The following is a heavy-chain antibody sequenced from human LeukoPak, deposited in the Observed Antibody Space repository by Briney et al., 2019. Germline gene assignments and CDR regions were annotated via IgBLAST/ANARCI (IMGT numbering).Heavy chain of an antibody. CDR1: GGTFSSYA. V-gene: IGHV1-69*13. Sequence: ASVKVSCKASGGTFSSYAISWVRQAPGQGLEWMGGIIPIFGTANYAQKFQGRVTITADESTSTAYMELSSLRSEDTAVYYYARFVTTSHYFDYWGQGTLVTVPS. CDR2: IIPIFGTA. D-gene: IGHD4-11*01. CDR3: ARFVTTSHYFDY. J-gene: IGHJ4*02.